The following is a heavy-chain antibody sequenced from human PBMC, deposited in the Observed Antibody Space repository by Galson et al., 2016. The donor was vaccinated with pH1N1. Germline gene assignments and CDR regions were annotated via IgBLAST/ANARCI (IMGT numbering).Heavy chain of an antibody. J-gene: IGHJ4*02. D-gene: IGHD3-10*01. CDR3: ARGFYYGSGSFWPWDY. Sequence: SVKVSCKASGYTFNTYALNWVRQAPGQGLEWMGWINTDTGNPTYAPGFTGRFVFSLDTSVSTAYLQITSLKAEDTAVYYCARGFYYGSGSFWPWDYWGQGTLGTVSS. CDR1: GYTFNTYA. V-gene: IGHV7-4-1*02. CDR2: INTDTGNP.